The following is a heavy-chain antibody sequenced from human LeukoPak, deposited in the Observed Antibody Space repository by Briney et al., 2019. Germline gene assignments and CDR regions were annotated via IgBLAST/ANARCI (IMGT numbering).Heavy chain of an antibody. CDR2: IYHSGST. Sequence: PSETLSLTCAVSGGSISSGGYSWSWIRQPPGKGLEWIGYIYHSGSTYYNPSLKSRVTISVDRSKNQFSLKLSSVTAADTAVYYCARAYDFWSGYSGFKNWFDPWGQGTLVTVSS. CDR3: ARAYDFWSGYSGFKNWFDP. CDR1: GGSISSGGYS. J-gene: IGHJ5*02. D-gene: IGHD3-3*01. V-gene: IGHV4-30-2*01.